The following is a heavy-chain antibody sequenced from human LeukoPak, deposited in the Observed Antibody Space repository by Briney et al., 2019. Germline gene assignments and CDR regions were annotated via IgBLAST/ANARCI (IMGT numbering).Heavy chain of an antibody. Sequence: PSETLSLTCAVSGYSISSSNWWGWIRQPPGKGLEWIGYIYYSGSIYYNPSLKSRVTMSVDTSKNQFSLKLSSVTAADTAVYYCARDPGYFGYYYYMDVWGKGSTVTVSS. D-gene: IGHD2/OR15-2a*01. CDR2: IYYSGSI. V-gene: IGHV4-28*03. J-gene: IGHJ6*03. CDR1: GYSISSSNW. CDR3: ARDPGYFGYYYYMDV.